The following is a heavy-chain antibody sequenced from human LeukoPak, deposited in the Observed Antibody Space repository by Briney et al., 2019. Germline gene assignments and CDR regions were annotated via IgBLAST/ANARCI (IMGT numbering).Heavy chain of an antibody. CDR2: INSDGSST. CDR3: ARGADGVSSNSRGWFDP. D-gene: IGHD2-15*01. J-gene: IGHJ5*02. Sequence: GGSLRLSCAASGFTFRSYWMHWVRQAPGKGLVWVSRINSDGSSTSYADSVKGRFTISRDNAKNSLYLQMNTLRAEDTAVYSCARGADGVSSNSRGWFDPWGQGTLVTVSS. CDR1: GFTFRSYW. V-gene: IGHV3-74*01.